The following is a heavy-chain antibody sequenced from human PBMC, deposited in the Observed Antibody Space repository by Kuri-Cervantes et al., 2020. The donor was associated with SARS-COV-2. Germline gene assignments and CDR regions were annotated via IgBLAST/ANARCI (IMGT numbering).Heavy chain of an antibody. CDR3: ARVEVGYSSSPRGAEYYFDY. J-gene: IGHJ4*02. D-gene: IGHD6-6*01. CDR1: GYTFTDYG. V-gene: IGHV1-3*04. Sequence: ASVKVSCKASGYTFTDYGLHWVRQTPGQGLEWMGWINTANGNTKYSQKLQGRLTMTRATSASTGYMELSSLRPEDTAVYYCARVEVGYSSSPRGAEYYFDYWAREPWSPSPQ. CDR2: INTANGNT.